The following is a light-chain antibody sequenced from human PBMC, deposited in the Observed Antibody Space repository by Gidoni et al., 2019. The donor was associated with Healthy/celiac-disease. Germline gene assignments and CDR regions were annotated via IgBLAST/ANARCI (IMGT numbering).Light chain of an antibody. CDR1: QSVSSSY. J-gene: IGKJ1*01. CDR2: GAS. CDR3: QQYGSSSWT. Sequence: DIVLTQSPGTLSLSPGERATLSCRARQSVSSSYLAWYQQKPGQAPRLLIYGASSRATGIPDRFSGSGSGTDFTLTISRLEPEDFAVYYCQQYGSSSWTFXQXTKVEIK. V-gene: IGKV3-20*01.